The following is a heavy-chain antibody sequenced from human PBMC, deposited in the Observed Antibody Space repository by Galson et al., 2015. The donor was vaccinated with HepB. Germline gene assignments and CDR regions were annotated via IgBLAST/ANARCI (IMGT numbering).Heavy chain of an antibody. Sequence: ETLSLTCTVSGGSISSYYWSWIRQPAGKGLEWIGRIYTSGSTNYNPSLKSRVTMSVDTSKNQFSLKLSSVTAADTAVYYCARHQQLVPRYYYYYYMDVWGKGTTVTVSS. CDR1: GGSISSYY. V-gene: IGHV4-4*07. D-gene: IGHD6-13*01. CDR2: IYTSGST. CDR3: ARHQQLVPRYYYYYYMDV. J-gene: IGHJ6*03.